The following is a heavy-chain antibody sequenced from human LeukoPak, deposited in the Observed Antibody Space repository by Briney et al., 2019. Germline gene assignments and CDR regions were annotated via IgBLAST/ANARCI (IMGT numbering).Heavy chain of an antibody. CDR2: ISSSGSTI. J-gene: IGHJ4*02. V-gene: IGHV3-11*01. CDR3: ASRRDDYGSGSYRDY. D-gene: IGHD3-10*01. CDR1: GFTFSDYY. Sequence: GGSLRLSCAASGFTFSDYYMSWIRQAPGKGLEWVSYISSSGSTIYYADSVKGRFTISRDNAKNSLYLPMNSLRAEDTAVYYCASRRDDYGSGSYRDYWGQGTLVTVSS.